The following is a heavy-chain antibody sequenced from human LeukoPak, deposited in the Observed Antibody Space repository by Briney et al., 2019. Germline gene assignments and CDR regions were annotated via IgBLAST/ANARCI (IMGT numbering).Heavy chain of an antibody. D-gene: IGHD6-6*01. Sequence: GGSLRLSCAASGFTFSSYSMNWVRQAPGKGLEWASYISSSSSTIYYADSVKGRFTISRDNAKNSLYLQMNSLRAEDTAVYYCASSSSSSVSWFDPWGQGTLVTVSS. CDR3: ASSSSSSVSWFDP. V-gene: IGHV3-48*04. J-gene: IGHJ5*02. CDR1: GFTFSSYS. CDR2: ISSSSSTI.